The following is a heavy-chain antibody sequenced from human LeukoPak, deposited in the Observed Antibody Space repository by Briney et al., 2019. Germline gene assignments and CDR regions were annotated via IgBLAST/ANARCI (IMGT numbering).Heavy chain of an antibody. Sequence: GASVKVSCKASGGFFSSFGISWVRQAPGQGLEWMGGIIPIFGTANHAQKFQGRVTITADESTSTAYMELSSLRSEDTAVYYCAGHYYDSSIFDYWGQGTLVTVSS. CDR1: GGFFSSFG. D-gene: IGHD3-22*01. CDR3: AGHYYDSSIFDY. J-gene: IGHJ4*02. V-gene: IGHV1-69*13. CDR2: IIPIFGTA.